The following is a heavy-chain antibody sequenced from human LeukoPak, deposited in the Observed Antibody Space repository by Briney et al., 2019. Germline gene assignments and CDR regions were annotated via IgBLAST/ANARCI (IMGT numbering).Heavy chain of an antibody. J-gene: IGHJ3*02. CDR1: GGSFSGYY. CDR3: ARRMARGFLRGGAFDI. CDR2: INHSGST. D-gene: IGHD2/OR15-2a*01. Sequence: SETLSLTCAVYGGSFSGYYWSWIRQPPGKGLEWIGEINHSGSTNYNPSLKSRVTISVDTSKNQFSLKLSSVTAADTAVYYCARRMARGFLRGGAFDIWGQGTMVTVSS. V-gene: IGHV4-34*01.